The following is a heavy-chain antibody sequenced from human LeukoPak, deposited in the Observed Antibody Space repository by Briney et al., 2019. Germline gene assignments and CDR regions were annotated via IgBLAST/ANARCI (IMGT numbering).Heavy chain of an antibody. J-gene: IGHJ4*02. CDR2: ISRSSSYI. CDR1: GFTFSSYS. Sequence: GGSLRLSCAPSGFTFSSYSMKWVRQAPGQGPVWVSSISRSSSYIYYADSVKGRFTISRDNAKNSLYLQMNSLRAEDTAVYYCARGGRYFDYWGQGALVTVAS. D-gene: IGHD3-10*01. V-gene: IGHV3-21*01. CDR3: ARGGRYFDY.